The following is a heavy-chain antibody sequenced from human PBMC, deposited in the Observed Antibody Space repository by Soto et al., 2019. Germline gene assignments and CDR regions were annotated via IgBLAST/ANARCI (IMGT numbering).Heavy chain of an antibody. Sequence: QVQLVQSGAEVKKPGASVKVSCKASGYTFTSYGISWVRQAPGQGPEWMGWISAYNGNTNYAQKRQGRVTMSTHTSTSTAYMELRSLRSDDTAVYYCARDWSSRAAAGTEGDYWGQGTLVTVSS. CDR1: GYTFTSYG. J-gene: IGHJ4*02. CDR2: ISAYNGNT. D-gene: IGHD6-13*01. V-gene: IGHV1-18*01. CDR3: ARDWSSRAAAGTEGDY.